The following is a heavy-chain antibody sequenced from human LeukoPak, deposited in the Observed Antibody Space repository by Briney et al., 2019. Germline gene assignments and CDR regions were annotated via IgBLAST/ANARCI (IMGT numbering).Heavy chain of an antibody. Sequence: GGSLRLSCVASGFTFSSYEMNWVRQAPGKGLEWVSYIRSTGSIIFYADSVKGRFTISRDNAKNSLYLQMNSLRAEDTALYYCARVNDYGGNDDAFDIWGQGTMVSVSS. D-gene: IGHD4-23*01. CDR1: GFTFSSYE. CDR2: IRSTGSII. CDR3: ARVNDYGGNDDAFDI. J-gene: IGHJ3*02. V-gene: IGHV3-48*03.